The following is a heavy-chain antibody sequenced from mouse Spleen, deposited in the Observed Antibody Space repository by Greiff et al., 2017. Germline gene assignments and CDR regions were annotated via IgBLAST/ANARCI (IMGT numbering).Heavy chain of an antibody. Sequence: VQLQQSVAELVRPGDSVQLSCPASGLTIKHTYLPWVKQRPEQGLEWIGRIDPAYGNTKYAPKFQGKATITADTTSNTAYLQLSSLTSEDTAIYYCARYDYYDGSYYWYFEVWGAGTTGTGSS. CDR2: IDPAYGNT. CDR3: ARYDYYDGSYYWYFEV. V-gene: IGHV14-3*01. D-gene: IGHD1-1*01. CDR1: GLTIKHTY. J-gene: IGHJ1*01.